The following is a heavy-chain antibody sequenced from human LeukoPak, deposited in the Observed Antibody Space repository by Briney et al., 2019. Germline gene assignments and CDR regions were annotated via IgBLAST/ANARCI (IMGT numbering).Heavy chain of an antibody. Sequence: ASVKVSCKASGYTFTTYGIIWGRQAPGQGLEWMGWISTYNAKTKYAQNLQGRVAMTTDTSTSTVYMELRSLTSDDTAVYYCARDTGSNFFDPWGQGTLVTVAS. CDR2: ISTYNAKT. CDR1: GYTFTTYG. D-gene: IGHD1-26*01. J-gene: IGHJ5*02. V-gene: IGHV1-18*01. CDR3: ARDTGSNFFDP.